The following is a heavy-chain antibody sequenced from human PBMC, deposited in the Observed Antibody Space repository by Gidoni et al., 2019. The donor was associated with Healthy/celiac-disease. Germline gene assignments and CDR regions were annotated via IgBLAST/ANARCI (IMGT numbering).Heavy chain of an antibody. V-gene: IGHV4-34*01. Sequence: QVQLQQWGAGLLKPSETLSLTCAVYGGSFSGYYWGWIRQPPGKGLEWSGEINHSGSTNYNPALKSRVTISVDTSKNQFSLKLSSVTAADTAVYYCARGSGGYIAARRGLKWFDAWGQGTLVTVSS. J-gene: IGHJ5*02. D-gene: IGHD6-6*01. CDR2: INHSGST. CDR1: GGSFSGYY. CDR3: ARGSGGYIAARRGLKWFDA.